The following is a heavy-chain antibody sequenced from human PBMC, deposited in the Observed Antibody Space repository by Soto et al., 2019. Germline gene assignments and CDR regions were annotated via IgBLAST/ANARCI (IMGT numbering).Heavy chain of an antibody. Sequence: SETLSLTCTVSGGSISSYYWSWIRQPPGKGLEWIGYIYYSGSTNYNPSLKSRVTISVDTSKNQFSLKLSSVTAADTAVYYCARFFLPAAGIRNFDEWGQGSLVTVSS. CDR1: GGSISSYY. V-gene: IGHV4-59*12. CDR3: ARFFLPAAGIRNFDE. J-gene: IGHJ4*02. CDR2: IYYSGST. D-gene: IGHD6-13*01.